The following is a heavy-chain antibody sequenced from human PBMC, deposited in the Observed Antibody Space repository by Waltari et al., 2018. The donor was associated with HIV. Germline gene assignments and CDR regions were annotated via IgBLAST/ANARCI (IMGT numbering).Heavy chain of an antibody. Sequence: QLLESGGGLVQPGGSLRLSCVASGFTFSNFAMYWVRQAPGQGLEWLSSISGSGGNKFYADSVKGRISISRDNSKNTVYLQINSLRVDDTAIYYCAKTVPTVTSIFEGFDVWGQGAMVTVSS. J-gene: IGHJ3*01. CDR1: GFTFSNFA. CDR2: ISGSGGNK. CDR3: AKTVPTVTSIFEGFDV. D-gene: IGHD4-17*01. V-gene: IGHV3-23*01.